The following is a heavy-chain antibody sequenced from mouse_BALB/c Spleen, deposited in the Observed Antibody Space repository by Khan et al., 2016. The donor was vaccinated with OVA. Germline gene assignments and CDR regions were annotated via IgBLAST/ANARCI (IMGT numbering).Heavy chain of an antibody. Sequence: QVQLKQSGPELVRPGASVKMSCKASGDTFTSFWINWVKQRPGQGLEWIGMIDPSKSETRLNQKFKDKATVNVGKSSNSAYMQRSRWTSGDSAVYCCRRGGCGSPFACWGRGTPVTVSA. CDR1: GDTFTSFW. CDR2: IDPSKSET. J-gene: IGHJ3*01. V-gene: IGHV1S127*01. D-gene: IGHD3-3*01. CDR3: RRGGCGSPFAC.